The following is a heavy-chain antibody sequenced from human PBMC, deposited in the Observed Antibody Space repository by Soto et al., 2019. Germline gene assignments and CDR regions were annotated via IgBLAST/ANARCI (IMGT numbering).Heavy chain of an antibody. V-gene: IGHV3-30-3*01. CDR2: ISYDGINK. CDR3: ARDRGRTHFWSGYLV. J-gene: IGHJ4*02. CDR1: GFTFSSYS. D-gene: IGHD3-3*02. Sequence: PGGSLRLSCAASGFTFSSYSIHWVRQAPCKGLEWVAVISYDGINKYYADSVKGRFTISRDNSKNTLYLQMNSLRAEDTAVYYCARDRGRTHFWSGYLVWGQGTLVAVCS.